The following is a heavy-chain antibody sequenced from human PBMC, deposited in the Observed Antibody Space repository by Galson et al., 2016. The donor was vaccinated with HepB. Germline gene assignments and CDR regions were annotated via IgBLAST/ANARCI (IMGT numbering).Heavy chain of an antibody. Sequence: SLRLSCAGSGITFSNYTLNWVRQAPGKGLDWVSCISSTTRYINHADSVKGRFTISRDNSENTLFLQMNSLRADDTAIYYCAKGGGGDHGNWGQGTLVIVSS. CDR2: ISSTTRYI. CDR3: AKGGGGDHGN. D-gene: IGHD4-17*01. V-gene: IGHV3-21*04. J-gene: IGHJ4*02. CDR1: GITFSNYT.